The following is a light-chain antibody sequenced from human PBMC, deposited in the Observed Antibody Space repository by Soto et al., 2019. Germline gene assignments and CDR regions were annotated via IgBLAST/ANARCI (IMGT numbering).Light chain of an antibody. V-gene: IGKV1-12*01. CDR2: AAS. CDR3: QKYLSALWT. J-gene: IGKJ1*01. CDR1: QGISSW. Sequence: GGRVTITCRASQGISSWLAWYQQKPGKAPKLLIYAASSLQSGVPSRFSGSGSGTDFTLTISSLQPEDFATYYCQKYLSALWTFGQGTKVDIK.